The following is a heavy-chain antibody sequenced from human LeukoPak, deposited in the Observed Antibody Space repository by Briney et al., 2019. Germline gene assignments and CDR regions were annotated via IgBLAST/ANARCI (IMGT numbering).Heavy chain of an antibody. CDR1: GFTFSSYA. Sequence: GGSLRLSCAASGFTFSSYAMSWVRQAPGKGLEWVSAISGSGGSTYYADSVKGRFTISRDNSKNTLYLQMNSLRAEDTAVYYCARGHSYFPSGSTDYWGQGTLVTVSS. D-gene: IGHD3-10*01. CDR2: ISGSGGST. CDR3: ARGHSYFPSGSTDY. J-gene: IGHJ4*02. V-gene: IGHV3-23*01.